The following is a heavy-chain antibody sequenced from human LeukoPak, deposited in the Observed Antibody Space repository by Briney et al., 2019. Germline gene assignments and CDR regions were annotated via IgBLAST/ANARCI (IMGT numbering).Heavy chain of an antibody. D-gene: IGHD3-10*01. Sequence: PGRSLRLSCAASGFTFSSYGMHWVRQAPGKGLEWVAVISYDGSNKDYADSVKGRFTISRDNSKNTLYLQMNSLRAEDTAVYYCAKAQRRGSITMVRGLVLSHYGMDVWGKGTTVTVSS. CDR1: GFTFSSYG. J-gene: IGHJ6*04. CDR3: AKAQRRGSITMVRGLVLSHYGMDV. CDR2: ISYDGSNK. V-gene: IGHV3-30*18.